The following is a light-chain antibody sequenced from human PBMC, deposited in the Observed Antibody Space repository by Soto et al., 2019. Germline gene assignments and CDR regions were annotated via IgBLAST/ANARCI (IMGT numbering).Light chain of an antibody. CDR3: QQSYTTPWT. CDR1: QSITSY. V-gene: IGKV1-39*01. CDR2: AAS. J-gene: IGKJ1*01. Sequence: DIQMTQSPSSLSASVGDRVTITCRASQSITSYLNWYQQKPGKAPQLLIYAASSLQSGVPSRFSGSGSGTDFTLTISSQQPEDFATYFCQQSYTTPWTFGQGTKVEVK.